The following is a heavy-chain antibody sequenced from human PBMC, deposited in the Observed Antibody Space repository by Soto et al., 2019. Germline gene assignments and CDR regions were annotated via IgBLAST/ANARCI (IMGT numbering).Heavy chain of an antibody. Sequence: QVQLVESGGGVVQPGRSLRLSCAASGFTFSNYGVHWGRQAPGSGLEWVALISYDGNYQYYADAVKGRFTISRDNSKNTLYLEMTSLRSEDTAVYYCAKDRRVRDGLDVWVQGTTVTVSS. V-gene: IGHV3-30*18. CDR2: ISYDGNYQ. D-gene: IGHD3-10*01. CDR3: AKDRRVRDGLDV. J-gene: IGHJ6*02. CDR1: GFTFSNYG.